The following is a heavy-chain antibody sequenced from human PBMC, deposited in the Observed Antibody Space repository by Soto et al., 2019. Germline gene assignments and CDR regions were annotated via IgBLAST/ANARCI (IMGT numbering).Heavy chain of an antibody. CDR2: ISWNSGSI. CDR3: AKDICSGSPLCAAFDI. D-gene: IGHD1-26*01. Sequence: GGSLRLSCAASGFTFDDYAMHWVRQAPGKGLEWVSGISWNSGSIGYADSVKGRFTISRDNAKNSLYLQMNSLRAEDTALYYCAKDICSGSPLCAAFDIWGQGTMVTVSS. J-gene: IGHJ3*02. V-gene: IGHV3-9*01. CDR1: GFTFDDYA.